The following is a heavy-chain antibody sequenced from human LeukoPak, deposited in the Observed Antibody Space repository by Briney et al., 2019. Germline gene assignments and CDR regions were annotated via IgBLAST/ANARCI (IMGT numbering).Heavy chain of an antibody. CDR3: ARHALNYKVNWYFDL. J-gene: IGHJ2*01. Sequence: SETLSLTCTVSGGSISSYYWSWIRQPAGKGLEWIGRIYTSGSTNYNPSLKSRVTISVDTSKNQFSLKLSSVTAADTAVYYCARHALNYKVNWYFDLWGRGTLVTVSS. V-gene: IGHV4-4*07. D-gene: IGHD3-10*01. CDR2: IYTSGST. CDR1: GGSISSYY.